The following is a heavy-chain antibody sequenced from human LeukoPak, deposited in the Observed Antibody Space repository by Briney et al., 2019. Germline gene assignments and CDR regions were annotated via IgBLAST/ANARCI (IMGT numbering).Heavy chain of an antibody. Sequence: PGRSLRLSCAASGFTFDDYAMPWVRQAPGKGLEWVSGISWNSGSIGYADSVKGRFTISRDNAKNSLYLQMNSLRAEDTALYYCAKDRYSGDSTFDVFDIWGQGTMVTVSS. CDR1: GFTFDDYA. V-gene: IGHV3-9*01. D-gene: IGHD2-15*01. J-gene: IGHJ3*02. CDR3: AKDRYSGDSTFDVFDI. CDR2: ISWNSGSI.